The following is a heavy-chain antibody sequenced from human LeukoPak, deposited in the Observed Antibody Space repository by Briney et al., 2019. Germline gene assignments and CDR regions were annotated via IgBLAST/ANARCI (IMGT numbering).Heavy chain of an antibody. Sequence: SETLSLTCSVSGASLSRYYWDWLRQSPGKGLEWIGYISDTGKTDSNPSLKSRVSISLDMSKKQFSLRLRSVTAADSAVYYCARGYYEPFATWGRGIVVTVSS. CDR1: GASLSRYY. CDR3: ARGYYEPFAT. J-gene: IGHJ5*02. D-gene: IGHD2/OR15-2a*01. CDR2: ISDTGKT. V-gene: IGHV4-59*01.